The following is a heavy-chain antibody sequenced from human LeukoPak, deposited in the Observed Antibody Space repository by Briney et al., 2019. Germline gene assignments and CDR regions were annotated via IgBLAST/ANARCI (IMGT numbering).Heavy chain of an antibody. CDR3: ARVSSSWPEYYFDY. D-gene: IGHD6-13*01. V-gene: IGHV1-2*02. CDR2: INPNNGGT. Sequence: ASVKVSCKASGYTFTGNYMHWVRQAPGQGLEWMGWINPNNGGTKYAQKFQGRVTMTRDTSINTAYMELSRLRSDDTAIYYCARVSSSWPEYYFDYWGQGTLVTVSS. J-gene: IGHJ4*02. CDR1: GYTFTGNY.